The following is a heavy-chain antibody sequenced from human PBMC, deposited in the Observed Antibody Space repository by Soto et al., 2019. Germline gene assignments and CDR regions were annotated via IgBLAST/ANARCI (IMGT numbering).Heavy chain of an antibody. V-gene: IGHV1-18*01. J-gene: IGHJ5*02. CDR3: ARGGDSYSSGSVPRNNCLDP. CDR1: GYTFINHG. Sequence: ASVKVSCKSSGYTFINHGIFWVRQAPGQGLEWMAWIYPYNGNTNYAQKFLGRVTMTTDTSTSTVYMELSSLTSEDTAVYYCARGGDSYSSGSVPRNNCLDPWGQGTLVTVSS. D-gene: IGHD6-19*01. CDR2: IYPYNGNT.